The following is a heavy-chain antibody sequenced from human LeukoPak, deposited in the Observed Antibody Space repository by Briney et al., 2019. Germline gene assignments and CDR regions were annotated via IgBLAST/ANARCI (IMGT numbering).Heavy chain of an antibody. J-gene: IGHJ3*02. CDR3: ARDFITVIAGDAFDM. Sequence: ASVTVSCKASGYTFTGYNIHWVRQAPGQGLEWMGWVNPTSGGTNYAQKFQGRVTMTSDTSITTAYMELTRLRSNDTAMYYCARDFITVIAGDAFDMWAQGTMVTVSS. D-gene: IGHD3-22*01. V-gene: IGHV1-2*02. CDR2: VNPTSGGT. CDR1: GYTFTGYN.